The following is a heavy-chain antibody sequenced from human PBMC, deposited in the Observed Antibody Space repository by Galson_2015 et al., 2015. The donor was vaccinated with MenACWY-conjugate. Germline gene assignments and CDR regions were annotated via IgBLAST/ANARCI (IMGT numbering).Heavy chain of an antibody. J-gene: IGHJ1*01. Sequence: ETLSLTCTVSGGSISSHYWSWFRPPPGEGLEWIAYIRDTGSLKDNPSLKSRVTMSADKSNNQFSLRLISVTAADTAVYYCARIPTWGSSFGYCDQGGQGIVAAVSS. D-gene: IGHD5-18*01. CDR2: IRDTGSL. CDR1: GGSISSHY. V-gene: IGHV4-59*08. CDR3: ARIPTWGSSFGYCDQ.